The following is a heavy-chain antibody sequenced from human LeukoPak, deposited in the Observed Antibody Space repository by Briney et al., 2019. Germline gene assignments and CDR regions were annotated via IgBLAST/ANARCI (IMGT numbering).Heavy chain of an antibody. D-gene: IGHD4-17*01. CDR1: GFTFSSYS. CDR3: ARPHYGDFGDDAFDI. J-gene: IGHJ3*02. V-gene: IGHV3-21*01. CDR2: ISSSSSYI. Sequence: NPGGSLRLSCAASGFTFSSYSMNWVRQAPGKGLEWVSSISSSSSYIYCADSVEGRFPISRDNAKNSLYLQMNSLRAEDTAVYYCARPHYGDFGDDAFDIWGQGTMVTVSS.